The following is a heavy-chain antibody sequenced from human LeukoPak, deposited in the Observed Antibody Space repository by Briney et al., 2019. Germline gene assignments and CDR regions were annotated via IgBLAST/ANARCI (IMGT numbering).Heavy chain of an antibody. J-gene: IGHJ5*02. CDR2: MNPNSGNT. Sequence: ASVKVSCKASGYTFTSYDINWVRQATGQGLEWMGWMNPNSGNTGYAQKFQGRVTITADKSTSTAYMELSSLRSEDTAVYYCARDPLPYYYGSGSYRDNNWFDPWGQGTLVTVSS. CDR3: ARDPLPYYYGSGSYRDNNWFDP. V-gene: IGHV1-8*01. D-gene: IGHD3-10*01. CDR1: GYTFTSYD.